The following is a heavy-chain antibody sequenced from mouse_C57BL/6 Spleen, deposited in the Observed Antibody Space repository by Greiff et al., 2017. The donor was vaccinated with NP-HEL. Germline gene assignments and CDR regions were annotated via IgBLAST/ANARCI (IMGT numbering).Heavy chain of an antibody. Sequence: EVKLQESGPGLVKPSQSLSLTCSVTGYSITSGYYWNWIRQFPGNKLEWMGYISYDGSNNYNPSLKNRISITRDTSKNQFFLKLNSVTTEDTATYYCARDPLYDSYAMDYWGQGTSVTVSS. V-gene: IGHV3-6*01. J-gene: IGHJ4*01. CDR1: GYSITSGYY. D-gene: IGHD2-3*01. CDR3: ARDPLYDSYAMDY. CDR2: ISYDGSN.